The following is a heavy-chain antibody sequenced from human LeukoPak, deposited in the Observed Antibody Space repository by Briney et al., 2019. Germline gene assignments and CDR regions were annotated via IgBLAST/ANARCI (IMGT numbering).Heavy chain of an antibody. D-gene: IGHD6-13*01. CDR3: AKAGSSSWYSELDY. Sequence: PGGSLRLSCAASGFTFSSYGMHWVRQAPGKGLEWVAFIRYDGSNKYYADSVKGRFTISRDNSKNTLYLQMNSLRAEDTAVYYRAKAGSSSWYSELDYWGQETLVTVSS. J-gene: IGHJ4*02. V-gene: IGHV3-30*02. CDR2: IRYDGSNK. CDR1: GFTFSSYG.